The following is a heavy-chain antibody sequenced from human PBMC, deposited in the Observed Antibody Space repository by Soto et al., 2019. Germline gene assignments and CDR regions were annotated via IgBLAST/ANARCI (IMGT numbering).Heavy chain of an antibody. J-gene: IGHJ4*02. CDR2: IDPSDSYT. V-gene: IGHV5-10-1*01. CDR3: ARLYSNYCDY. D-gene: IGHD4-4*01. Sequence: GESLKISCKGSGYSFTSYWITWVRQMPGKGLECMGRIDPSDSYTNYSPSFQGHVTISADKSISTAYLQWSSLKASDTAMYYCARLYSNYCDYWGQGTLVTVAS. CDR1: GYSFTSYW.